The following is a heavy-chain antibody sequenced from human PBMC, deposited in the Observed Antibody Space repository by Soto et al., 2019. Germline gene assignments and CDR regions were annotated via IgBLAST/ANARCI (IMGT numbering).Heavy chain of an antibody. J-gene: IGHJ2*01. Sequence: QVQLVQSGAEVKKPGASVKVSCKASGYTFTSYDINWVRQATGQGLEWMGWMNPNSGNTGYAQKFQGRVTMTRNTSISTAYMELSSLRSEDTAVYYCARGHVDILTGYYVYFDLWGRGTLVTVSS. V-gene: IGHV1-8*01. D-gene: IGHD3-9*01. CDR3: ARGHVDILTGYYVYFDL. CDR1: GYTFTSYD. CDR2: MNPNSGNT.